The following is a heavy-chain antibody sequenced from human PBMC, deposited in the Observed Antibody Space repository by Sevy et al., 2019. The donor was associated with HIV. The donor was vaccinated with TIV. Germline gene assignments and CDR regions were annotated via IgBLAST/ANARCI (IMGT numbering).Heavy chain of an antibody. CDR1: GFTFSGYY. V-gene: IGHV3-7*01. CDR2: IKQDGGEI. D-gene: IGHD3-9*01. Sequence: GGSLRLSCAASGFTFSGYYMTWVRQTPGKGLEWVANIKQDGGEIYYVDSVKGRFTISRDNTKNSLYLQMNSLRAEDTAVYYCASESAPRGRNFDWSRGYYYMDVWGKGTTVTVSS. J-gene: IGHJ6*03. CDR3: ASESAPRGRNFDWSRGYYYMDV.